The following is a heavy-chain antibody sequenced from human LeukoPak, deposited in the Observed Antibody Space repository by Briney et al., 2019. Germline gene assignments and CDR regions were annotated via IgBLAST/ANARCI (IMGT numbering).Heavy chain of an antibody. V-gene: IGHV3-7*01. Sequence: GGSLRLSCAASGFTFSTYWMSWVRQAPGKGLEWVANIDQDGSEKYSVDSVKGRFTISRDNAKSSLYLQMNSLRADDTAVYYCARDRALYDSRRGYYYTEDDYWGQGTLVTVSS. J-gene: IGHJ4*02. D-gene: IGHD3-22*01. CDR3: ARDRALYDSRRGYYYTEDDY. CDR1: GFTFSTYW. CDR2: IDQDGSEK.